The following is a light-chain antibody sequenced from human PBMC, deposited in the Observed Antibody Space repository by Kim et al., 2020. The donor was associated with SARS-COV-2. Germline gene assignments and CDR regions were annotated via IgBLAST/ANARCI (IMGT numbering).Light chain of an antibody. CDR1: SSDVGGYNY. CDR3: SSYTSSSLVV. Sequence: QSALTQPASVSGSPGQSITISCTGTSSDVGGYNYVSWYQQHPGKAPKLMIYDVSKRPSGVSNRFSGSKSGNTASLTISGLQVEDEADYYCSSYTSSSLVVFGGGTQLTVL. CDR2: DVS. J-gene: IGLJ2*01. V-gene: IGLV2-14*01.